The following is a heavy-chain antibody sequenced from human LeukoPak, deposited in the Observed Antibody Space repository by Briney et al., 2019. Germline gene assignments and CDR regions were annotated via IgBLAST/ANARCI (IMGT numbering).Heavy chain of an antibody. D-gene: IGHD2-21*01. CDR2: IYSGGST. CDR1: GFTVSSNY. V-gene: IGHV3-66*01. Sequence: GGSLRLSCAASGFTVSSNYMSWVRRAPGKGLEWVSVIYSGGSTYYADSVKGRFNISRDNSKNTLNLQMNSLRAEDAAVYYCARGYSSDNWGQGTLVTVSS. CDR3: ARGYSSDN. J-gene: IGHJ4*02.